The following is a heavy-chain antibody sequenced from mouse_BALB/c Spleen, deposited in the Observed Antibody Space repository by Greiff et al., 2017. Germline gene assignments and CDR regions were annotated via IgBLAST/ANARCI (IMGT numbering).Heavy chain of an antibody. Sequence: EVKLQQSGPELVKPGASVKMSCKASGYTFTSYVMHWVKQKPGQGLEWIGYINPYNDGTKYNEKFKGKATLTSDKSSSTAYRELSSLTSEDSAVYYCARFYYGSLFDYWGQGTTLTVSS. V-gene: IGHV1-14*01. CDR2: INPYNDGT. CDR1: GYTFTSYV. D-gene: IGHD1-1*01. J-gene: IGHJ2*01. CDR3: ARFYYGSLFDY.